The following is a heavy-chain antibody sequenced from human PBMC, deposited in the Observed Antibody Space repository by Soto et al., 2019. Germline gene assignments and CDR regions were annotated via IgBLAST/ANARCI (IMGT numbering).Heavy chain of an antibody. CDR1: GYTLTELS. CDR2: FDPEDGET. V-gene: IGHV1-24*01. CDR3: ATDLSGPRALTV. Sequence: ASVKVSCKVSGYTLTELSMHWVRQAPGKGLEWMGGFDPEDGETIYAQKFQGRVTMTEDTSTDTAYMELSSLRSEDTAVYYCATDLSGPRALTVWGKGTTVTVSS. J-gene: IGHJ6*04.